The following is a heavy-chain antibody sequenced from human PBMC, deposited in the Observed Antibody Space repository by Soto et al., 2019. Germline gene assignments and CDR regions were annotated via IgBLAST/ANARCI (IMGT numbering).Heavy chain of an antibody. CDR1: GYTFTGYY. V-gene: IGHV1-2*04. D-gene: IGHD3-16*01. J-gene: IGHJ6*02. CDR3: ARDRGEVSRSYYYGMDV. Sequence: RASVKVSCKASGYTFTGYYMHWVRQAPGQGLEWMGWINPNSGGTNYAQKFQGWVTMTRDTSISTAYMELSRLRSDDTAVYYCARDRGEVSRSYYYGMDVWGQGTTVTVSS. CDR2: INPNSGGT.